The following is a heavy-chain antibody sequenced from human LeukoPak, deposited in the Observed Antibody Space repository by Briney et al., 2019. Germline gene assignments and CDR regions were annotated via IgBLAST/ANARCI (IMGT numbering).Heavy chain of an antibody. Sequence: GGSLRLSCAASGFTFSTYSMNWVRQAPGKGLEWVAVISYDGSNQYYADSMKGRFTIARDNSKNTLYLQMNSLRAEDTAVYYCVKDRGYYGSGSPEWVFDPWGQGTLVTVSS. CDR3: VKDRGYYGSGSPEWVFDP. J-gene: IGHJ5*02. V-gene: IGHV3-30*18. CDR2: ISYDGSNQ. CDR1: GFTFSTYS. D-gene: IGHD3-10*01.